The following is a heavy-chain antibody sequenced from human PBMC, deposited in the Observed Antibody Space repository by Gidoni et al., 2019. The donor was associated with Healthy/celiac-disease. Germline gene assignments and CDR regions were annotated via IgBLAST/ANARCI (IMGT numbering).Heavy chain of an antibody. D-gene: IGHD3-10*01. V-gene: IGHV2-70*15. CDR1: GFSLSTSGMC. CDR2: IDWDDDK. J-gene: IGHJ4*02. Sequence: QVTLRESGPALVKPTQTLTLTCTFSGFSLSTSGMCVSWIRQPPGKALEWLARIDWDDDKYYSTSLKTRLTISKDTSKNQVVLTMTNMDPVDTATYYCARIRVPPEREYYFDYWGQGTLVTVSS. CDR3: ARIRVPPEREYYFDY.